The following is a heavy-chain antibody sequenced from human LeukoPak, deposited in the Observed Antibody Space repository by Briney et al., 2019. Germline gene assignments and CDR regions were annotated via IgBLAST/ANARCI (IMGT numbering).Heavy chain of an antibody. V-gene: IGHV1-8*01. Sequence: ASVKVSCKASGYTFTNYDISWVRQATGQGLEWMGWMNPYRGNTGYAQKFQGRVTMTRNTSINTAYIELSSLESEDTAVYYCARVPAARDFGYWGQGTPVIVSS. D-gene: IGHD2-15*01. CDR2: MNPYRGNT. CDR3: ARVPAARDFGY. CDR1: GYTFTNYD. J-gene: IGHJ4*02.